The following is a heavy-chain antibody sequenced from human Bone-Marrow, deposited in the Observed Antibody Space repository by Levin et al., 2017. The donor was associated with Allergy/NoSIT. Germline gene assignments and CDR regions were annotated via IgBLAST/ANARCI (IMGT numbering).Heavy chain of an antibody. CDR1: GDSINNSHHY. Sequence: SQTLSLTCTVSGDSINNSHHYWSWIRQPAGKGLEWIGRMFAGGAATYNRSLRRRLTISIDTSKNQFSLKLTPVTAVDTAVYYCARAETFNSWPVGWFDAWGQGTLVTVSS. V-gene: IGHV4-61*02. CDR3: ARAETFNSWPVGWFDA. J-gene: IGHJ5*02. CDR2: MFAGGAA. D-gene: IGHD6-13*01.